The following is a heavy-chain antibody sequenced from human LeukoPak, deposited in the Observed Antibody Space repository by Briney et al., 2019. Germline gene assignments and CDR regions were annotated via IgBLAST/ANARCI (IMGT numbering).Heavy chain of an antibody. Sequence: GGSLRLSCAASGFTFSSYAMSWVRQAPGKGLEWVSGFSGSGGSTYYADSVKGRFTISRDNSKNTLYLQMNSLRAEDTAVYYCARDDVDCSGGSCYFDDWGQGTLVTVSS. CDR1: GFTFSSYA. D-gene: IGHD2-15*01. V-gene: IGHV3-23*01. CDR3: ARDDVDCSGGSCYFDD. CDR2: FSGSGGST. J-gene: IGHJ4*02.